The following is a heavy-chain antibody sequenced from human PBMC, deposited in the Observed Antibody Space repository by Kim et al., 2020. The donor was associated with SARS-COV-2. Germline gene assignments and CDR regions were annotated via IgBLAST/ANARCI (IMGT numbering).Heavy chain of an antibody. J-gene: IGHJ2*01. CDR2: IYAGGST. CDR3: ARRGSSYWYFDL. Sequence: GGSLRLSCAASGFTVSSNYMTWVRQAPGKGLEWVSLIYAGGSTYYADSVKGRFTISRDNSRNTLYLQMNSLRAEDTAVYYCARRGSSYWYFDLWGRGTLVTVSS. CDR1: GFTVSSNY. D-gene: IGHD3-10*01. V-gene: IGHV3-53*01.